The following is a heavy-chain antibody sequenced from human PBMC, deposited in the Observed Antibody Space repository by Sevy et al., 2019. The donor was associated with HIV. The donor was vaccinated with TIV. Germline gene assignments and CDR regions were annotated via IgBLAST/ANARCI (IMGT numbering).Heavy chain of an antibody. Sequence: GGSLRLSCAVSGFTVSSNFMSWVRQAPGKGLEWVSVIWLGGTTYYADSVKGRFTISRDNSKNTVYLHMNSLRAEDTGVYYCARGKHVSDYYGSFDYWGQGTLVTVSS. V-gene: IGHV3-53*01. CDR1: GFTVSSNF. D-gene: IGHD3-3*01. CDR2: IWLGGTT. J-gene: IGHJ4*02. CDR3: ARGKHVSDYYGSFDY.